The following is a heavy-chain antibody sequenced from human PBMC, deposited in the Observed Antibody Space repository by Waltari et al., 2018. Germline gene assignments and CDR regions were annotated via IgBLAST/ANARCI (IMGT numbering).Heavy chain of an antibody. D-gene: IGHD3-3*01. J-gene: IGHJ4*02. CDR1: GFTFSAYY. Sequence: QVQLVESGGGLVKPGGSLRLSCAVSGFTFSAYYMSWIRQAPGKGLEWVSYITSSGSTIYYADSVKGRFTISRDNAKNSLYLQMNSLRAEDTAVYYCARDRGASYDFWSGYYQFDYWGQGTLVTVSS. CDR3: ARDRGASYDFWSGYYQFDY. V-gene: IGHV3-11*04. CDR2: ITSSGSTI.